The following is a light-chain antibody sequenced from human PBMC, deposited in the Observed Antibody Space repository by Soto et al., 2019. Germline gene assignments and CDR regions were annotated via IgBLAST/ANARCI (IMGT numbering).Light chain of an antibody. V-gene: IGLV1-40*01. CDR2: GNS. Sequence: QYVLTQPPSVSGAPGQRVTISCTGSSSNIGAGYDVHWYQQLPGTAPNLLISGNSHRPPGVPNRYSGYKSCTSAYLAITGLQAADEAYYYCQSYDSSLSVAVFGGGTQLAA. CDR1: SSNIGAGYD. J-gene: IGLJ7*02. CDR3: QSYDSSLSVAV.